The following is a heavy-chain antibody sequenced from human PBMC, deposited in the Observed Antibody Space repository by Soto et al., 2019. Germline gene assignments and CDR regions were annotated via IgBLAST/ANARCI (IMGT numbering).Heavy chain of an antibody. Sequence: QVQLQQWGAGLLKPSETLSLTCAVYGGSFSGYYWSWIRQPPGKGLEWIGEINHSGSTNYNPSLKSRVTISVDTYKNQFSLKLSSVTAADTAVYYCAREADIVVVPAAIGKNWFDPWGQGTLVTVSS. J-gene: IGHJ5*02. CDR1: GGSFSGYY. CDR2: INHSGST. CDR3: AREADIVVVPAAIGKNWFDP. D-gene: IGHD2-2*01. V-gene: IGHV4-34*01.